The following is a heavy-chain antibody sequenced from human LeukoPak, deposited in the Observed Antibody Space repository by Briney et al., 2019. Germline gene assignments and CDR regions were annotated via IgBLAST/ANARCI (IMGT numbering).Heavy chain of an antibody. Sequence: GGSLRLSCAASGFTFSSYAMHWVRQAPGKGLEWVAVISYDGSNKYYADSVKGRFTISRDNSRNTLYLQMNSLRAEDTAVYYCAREGWGEQWLVPGFDYLGQGTLVTVSS. CDR3: AREGWGEQWLVPGFDY. CDR1: GFTFSSYA. D-gene: IGHD6-19*01. CDR2: ISYDGSNK. J-gene: IGHJ4*02. V-gene: IGHV3-30-3*01.